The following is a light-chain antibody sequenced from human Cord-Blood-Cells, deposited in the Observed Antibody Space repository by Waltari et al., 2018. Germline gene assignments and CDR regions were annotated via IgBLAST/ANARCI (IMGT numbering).Light chain of an antibody. CDR1: QRISSY. CDR2: AAS. V-gene: IGKV3-11*01. CDR3: QQRSNWPLT. Sequence: DIVLTQSPATLSLTPGERASLSCRASQRISSYLAWYQQKPGQAPRLLIYAASNRASGIPARFSGSGSGTDFTLTISSLEPEDFAVYYCQQRSNWPLTFGGGTKVEIK. J-gene: IGKJ4*01.